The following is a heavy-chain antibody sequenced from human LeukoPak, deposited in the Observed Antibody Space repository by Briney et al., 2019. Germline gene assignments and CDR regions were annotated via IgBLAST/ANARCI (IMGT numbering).Heavy chain of an antibody. D-gene: IGHD1-26*01. CDR1: GFTFSTFT. CDR2: IISTGTTI. J-gene: IGHJ4*02. V-gene: IGHV3-48*02. CDR3: ARDKSVGATPFDY. Sequence: GGSLRLSCAASGFTFSTFTMNWVRQAPGKGLEWVSSIISTGTTIYYADSVKGRFTISRDNAKNSLFLQMNSLRDEDTAVYYCARDKSVGATPFDYWGQGTLVTVSS.